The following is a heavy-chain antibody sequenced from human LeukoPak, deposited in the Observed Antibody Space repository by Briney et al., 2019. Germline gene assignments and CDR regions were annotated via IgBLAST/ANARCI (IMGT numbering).Heavy chain of an antibody. CDR2: VSGSGGST. CDR1: GFTFSSYA. Sequence: GGSLRLSCAASGFTFSSYAMSWVRQAPGKGLEWVSAVSGSGGSTYYADSVKGRFTISRDNSKNTLYLQMNSLRAEDTAVYYCAKWVVAARFFDYWGQGTLVTVSS. CDR3: AKWVVAARFFDY. V-gene: IGHV3-23*01. D-gene: IGHD2-15*01. J-gene: IGHJ4*02.